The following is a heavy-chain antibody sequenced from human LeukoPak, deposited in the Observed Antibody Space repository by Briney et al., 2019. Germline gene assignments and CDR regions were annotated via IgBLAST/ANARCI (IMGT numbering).Heavy chain of an antibody. CDR2: IKQDGSEK. Sequence: GGSLRLSCAASGFTFSSYWLTWVRQAPGKGLEWVANIKQDGSEKYYVDSVKGRFTISRDNAKNSLYLQMNSLRAEDTAVYYCARSGRDEVLRFLEWPRPLDYWGQGTLVTVSS. CDR1: GFTFSSYW. D-gene: IGHD3-3*01. CDR3: ARSGRDEVLRFLEWPRPLDY. V-gene: IGHV3-7*01. J-gene: IGHJ4*02.